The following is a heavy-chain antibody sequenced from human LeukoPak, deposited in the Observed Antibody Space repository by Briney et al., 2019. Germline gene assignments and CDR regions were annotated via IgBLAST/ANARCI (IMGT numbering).Heavy chain of an antibody. CDR1: GVSISISNSY. Sequence: SETLSLTCTVSGVSISISNSYWAWIRQPPAKGLEWFGYIYYSVSTNYNPSLKIRLTITVDTPKNQFSLKLSSVTAADTAVYYCARGRIAVADRALYYFDYWGQGTLVTVSS. D-gene: IGHD6-19*01. J-gene: IGHJ4*02. CDR3: ARGRIAVADRALYYFDY. CDR2: IYYSVST. V-gene: IGHV4-61*05.